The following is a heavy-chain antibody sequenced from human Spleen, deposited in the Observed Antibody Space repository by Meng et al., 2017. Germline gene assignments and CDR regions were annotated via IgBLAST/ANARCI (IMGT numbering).Heavy chain of an antibody. CDR2: IWYDGSKK. D-gene: IGHD5-12*01. CDR3: ATDIGGTNYLLDF. V-gene: IGHV3-33*01. CDR1: GYIFSSRC. Sequence: GESLKISCGGSGYIFSSRCMHWVRQAPGKGLEWVAVIWYDGSKKYYGDSVKGRFTISRDDSKNTLYLQMNTLRVEDTAVYFCATDIGGTNYLLDFWGQGTLVTVSS. J-gene: IGHJ4*02.